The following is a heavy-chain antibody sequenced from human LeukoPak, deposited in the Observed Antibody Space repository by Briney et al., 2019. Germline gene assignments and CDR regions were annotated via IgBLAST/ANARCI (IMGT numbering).Heavy chain of an antibody. CDR1: GGSFSGYY. J-gene: IGHJ5*02. CDR2: INHSGST. CDR3: ARGGDGYKTNWFDP. D-gene: IGHD5-24*01. Sequence: PSETLSLTCAVYGGSFSGYYWSWIRQPPGKGLEWIGEINHSGSTNYNPSLKSRVTISVDTSKNQFSLKLSSVTAADTAVYYCARGGDGYKTNWFDPWGQGTLVTVSS. V-gene: IGHV4-34*01.